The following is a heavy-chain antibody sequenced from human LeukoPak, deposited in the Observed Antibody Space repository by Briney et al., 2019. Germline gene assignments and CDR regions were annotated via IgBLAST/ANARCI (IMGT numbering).Heavy chain of an antibody. CDR3: AINRDDFWSGYFHYYGMDV. J-gene: IGHJ6*02. CDR2: ISRSGRTI. Sequence: GGSLRLSCAASGFXFSSYAMHWVRQAPGKGQEWVSYISRSGRTIYDADSVKGRFTISRDNAKNSLYLQMNSLRAEDTAVYYCAINRDDFWSGYFHYYGMDVWGQGTTVTVSS. V-gene: IGHV3-48*03. D-gene: IGHD3-3*01. CDR1: GFXFSSYA.